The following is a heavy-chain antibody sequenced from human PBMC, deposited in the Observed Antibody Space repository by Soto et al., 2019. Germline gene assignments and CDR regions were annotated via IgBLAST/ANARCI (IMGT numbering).Heavy chain of an antibody. CDR1: GGSISSYY. Sequence: PSETMSLTCTVSGGSISSYYWSWIRQPPGKGLEWIGYIYYSGSTNYNPSLKSRVTISVDTSKNQFSLKLSSVTAADTAVYYCARGYDDSSWYYFDYWGQRTLVTVSS. V-gene: IGHV4-59*01. D-gene: IGHD6-13*01. J-gene: IGHJ4*01. CDR2: IYYSGST. CDR3: ARGYDDSSWYYFDY.